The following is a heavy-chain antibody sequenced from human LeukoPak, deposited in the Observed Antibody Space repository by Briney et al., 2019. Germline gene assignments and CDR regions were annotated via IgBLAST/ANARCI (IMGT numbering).Heavy chain of an antibody. CDR1: GFTFSSYW. Sequence: TGGSLRLSCAASGFTFSSYWMSWVRQAPGKGLEWVANIKQDGSEKYYVDSVKGRFTISRDNAKNSLYLQMNSLRAEDTAVYYYAREEPYYYDSSGYSPDYWGQGTLVTVSS. D-gene: IGHD3-22*01. V-gene: IGHV3-7*01. CDR3: AREEPYYYDSSGYSPDY. J-gene: IGHJ4*02. CDR2: IKQDGSEK.